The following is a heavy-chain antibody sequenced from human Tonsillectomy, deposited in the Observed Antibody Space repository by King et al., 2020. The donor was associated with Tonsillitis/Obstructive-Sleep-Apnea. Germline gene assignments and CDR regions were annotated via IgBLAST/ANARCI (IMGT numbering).Heavy chain of an antibody. CDR3: AREWYELIVGATQDAFDI. J-gene: IGHJ3*02. CDR2: IYYSGRT. CDR1: GGSISSSSYY. D-gene: IGHD1-26*01. Sequence: QLQESGPGLVKPSETLSLTCTVSGGSISSSSYYWGWISQPPGKGLGWIGSIYYSGRTYYNPSLKSRVTISVDTSKNQYSLKLSSVNAADTAVYYCAREWYELIVGATQDAFDIWGQGTMVTVSS. V-gene: IGHV4-39*02.